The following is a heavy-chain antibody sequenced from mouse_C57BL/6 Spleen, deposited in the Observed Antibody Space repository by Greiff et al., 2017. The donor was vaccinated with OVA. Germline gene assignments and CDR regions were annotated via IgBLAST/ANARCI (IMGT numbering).Heavy chain of an antibody. V-gene: IGHV1-64*01. CDR2: IHPNSGST. J-gene: IGHJ2*01. CDR3: AREYYYGSSSVYYFDY. D-gene: IGHD1-1*01. Sequence: QVQLQQSGAELVKPGASVKLSCKASGYTFTSYWMHWVKQRPGQGLEWIGMIHPNSGSTNYNEKFKSKATLTVDKSSSTAYMQLSSLTSEDSAVYYCAREYYYGSSSVYYFDYWGQGTTLTVSS. CDR1: GYTFTSYW.